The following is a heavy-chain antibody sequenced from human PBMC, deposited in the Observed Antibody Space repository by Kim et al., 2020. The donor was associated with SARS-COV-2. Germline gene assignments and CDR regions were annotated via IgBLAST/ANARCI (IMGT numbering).Heavy chain of an antibody. V-gene: IGHV1-69*13. J-gene: IGHJ6*02. Sequence: SVKVSCKASGGTFSSYAISWVRQAPGQGLEWMGGIIPIFGTANYAQKFQGRVTITADESTSTAYMELSSLRSEDTAVYYCARDYDFWSGHQGGYYYYGMDVWGQGTTVTVSS. D-gene: IGHD3-3*01. CDR3: ARDYDFWSGHQGGYYYYGMDV. CDR2: IIPIFGTA. CDR1: GGTFSSYA.